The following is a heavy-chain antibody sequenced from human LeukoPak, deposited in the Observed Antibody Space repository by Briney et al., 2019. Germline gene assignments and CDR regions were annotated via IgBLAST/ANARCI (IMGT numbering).Heavy chain of an antibody. Sequence: ASVKVSCKASGGTFSSYAISWVRQAPGQGLEWMGRIIPILGIANYAQKFQGRVTITADKSTSTAYMELSSLRSEDTAVYYCANDRYYYGSGSYAPFDYWGQGTLVTVSS. D-gene: IGHD3-10*01. J-gene: IGHJ4*02. V-gene: IGHV1-69*04. CDR1: GGTFSSYA. CDR3: ANDRYYYGSGSYAPFDY. CDR2: IIPILGIA.